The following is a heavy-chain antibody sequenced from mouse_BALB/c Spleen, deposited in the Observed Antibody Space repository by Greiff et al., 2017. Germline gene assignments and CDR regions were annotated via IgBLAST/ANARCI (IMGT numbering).Heavy chain of an antibody. Sequence: EVKLQESGPGLVKPSQSLSLTCTVTGYSITSDYAWNWIRQFPGNKLEWMGYISYSGSTSYNPSLKSRISITRDTSKNQFFLQLNSVTTEDTATYYCARSIYYGYFAYWGQGTLVTVSA. CDR3: ARSIYYGYFAY. CDR2: ISYSGST. J-gene: IGHJ3*01. V-gene: IGHV3-2*02. CDR1: GYSITSDYA. D-gene: IGHD1-2*01.